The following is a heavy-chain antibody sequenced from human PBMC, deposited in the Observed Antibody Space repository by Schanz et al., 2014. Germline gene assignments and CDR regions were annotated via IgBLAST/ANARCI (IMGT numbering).Heavy chain of an antibody. CDR2: IIPSLGLA. CDR3: ARDQSPYTNSSDVRYCDY. D-gene: IGHD6-6*01. CDR1: GGTFSSFG. Sequence: VQLEQSGAEVKKPGSSVKVSCKASGGTFSSFGINWVRQAPGQGLEWMGRIIPSLGLAKYEQKFQDKVTTTADKSTTTAYMELSGLRAEDTAVYYCARDQSPYTNSSDVRYCDYWGQGSLVAVSS. V-gene: IGHV1-69*04. J-gene: IGHJ4*02.